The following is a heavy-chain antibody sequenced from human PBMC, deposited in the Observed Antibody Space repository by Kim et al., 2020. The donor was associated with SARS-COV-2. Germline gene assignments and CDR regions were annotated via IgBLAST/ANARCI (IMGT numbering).Heavy chain of an antibody. J-gene: IGHJ6*02. D-gene: IGHD3-10*01. CDR2: INSDGTTI. Sequence: GGSLRLSCAASGFTFSSYWMHWVRQAPGKGPVWVSRINSDGTTITYEDSVKGRFTISRDNAKSTLYLQMNNLRAEDTAVYYCARRYNIGLHGLDVWGQGTTVTVSS. CDR1: GFTFSSYW. CDR3: ARRYNIGLHGLDV. V-gene: IGHV3-74*01.